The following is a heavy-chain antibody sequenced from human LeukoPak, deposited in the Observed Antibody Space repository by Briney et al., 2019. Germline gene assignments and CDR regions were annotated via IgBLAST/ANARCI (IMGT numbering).Heavy chain of an antibody. CDR3: ARDSCSGGSCLDY. V-gene: IGHV3-33*01. D-gene: IGHD2-15*01. Sequence: GGSLRLSCAASGFTFSGYGFHWVRQAPGKGLEWVAVIWYDGSKKYCADSVEGRCTISRDNSKNTLYLQMNSLRAEDTAVYYCARDSCSGGSCLDYWGQGTLVIVSS. CDR2: IWYDGSKK. J-gene: IGHJ4*02. CDR1: GFTFSGYG.